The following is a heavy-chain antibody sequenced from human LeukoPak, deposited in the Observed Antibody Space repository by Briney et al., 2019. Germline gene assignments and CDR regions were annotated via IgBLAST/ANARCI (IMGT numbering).Heavy chain of an antibody. CDR2: IYYSGTT. J-gene: IGHJ4*02. CDR1: GGSISRYY. CDR3: ARDVSSSGSYFDY. Sequence: SETLSLTCTVPGGSISRYYWSWIRQSPGKGLEWIGYIYYSGTTNYNPSLKSRVTISLDTSKNQFSLKLSSVAAADTAVYYCARDVSSSGSYFDYWGQGTLVTVSS. D-gene: IGHD6-19*01. V-gene: IGHV4-59*01.